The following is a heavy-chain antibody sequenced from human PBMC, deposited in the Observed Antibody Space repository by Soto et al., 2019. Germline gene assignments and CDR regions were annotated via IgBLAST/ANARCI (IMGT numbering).Heavy chain of an antibody. D-gene: IGHD3-3*01. J-gene: IGHJ4*02. CDR1: GYTFTGYY. CDR3: ARDRSLTDDFWSGYYYFDY. V-gene: IGHV1-2*02. Sequence: ASVKVSCKASGYTFTGYYMHWVRQVPGRGLEWMGWINPNSGDTKYVQEFQGRVTMTRDTSISTAYMELSRLRSDDTAVYYCARDRSLTDDFWSGYYYFDYWGQGTLVTVS. CDR2: INPNSGDT.